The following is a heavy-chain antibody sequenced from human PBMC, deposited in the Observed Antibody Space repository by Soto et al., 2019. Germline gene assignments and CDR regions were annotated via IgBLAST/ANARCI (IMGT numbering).Heavy chain of an antibody. Sequence: SETLSLTCTVSGGSISSYYWSWIRQPPGKGLEWIGYIYYSGSTNYNPSLKSRVTISVDTSKNQFSLKLSSVTAADTAVYYCARLSQRNLARSELRDWGQGTLVTVSS. D-gene: IGHD1-26*01. J-gene: IGHJ4*02. CDR1: GGSISSYY. V-gene: IGHV4-59*08. CDR2: IYYSGST. CDR3: ARLSQRNLARSELRD.